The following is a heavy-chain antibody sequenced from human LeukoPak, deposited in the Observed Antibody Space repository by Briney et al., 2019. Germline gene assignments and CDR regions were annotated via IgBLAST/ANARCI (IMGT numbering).Heavy chain of an antibody. CDR1: GGSISSSGHY. V-gene: IGHV4-39*07. Sequence: PSETLSLTCTVSGGSISSSGHYWGWIRQSPGKGLEWIGSIYYSGSTYYNPSLKSRVTISVDTSKNQFSLKLSSVTAADTAVYYCARSTITIANYFDYWGQGTLVTVSS. J-gene: IGHJ4*02. D-gene: IGHD2-21*01. CDR3: ARSTITIANYFDY. CDR2: IYYSGST.